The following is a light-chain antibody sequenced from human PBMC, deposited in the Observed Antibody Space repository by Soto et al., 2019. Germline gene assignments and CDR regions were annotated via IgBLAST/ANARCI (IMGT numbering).Light chain of an antibody. V-gene: IGLV1-40*01. CDR1: SSNIGAGYD. J-gene: IGLJ2*01. Sequence: QSVLTQPPSVSGAPGQRVTISCTGSSSNIGAGYDVHWYQQLPGTAPKLLIYGNSTRPSGVPDRFSGSKSGPSASLASTGLQAEDESDYYCQSYDSRLSGSVFGGGTQLPVL. CDR2: GNS. CDR3: QSYDSRLSGSV.